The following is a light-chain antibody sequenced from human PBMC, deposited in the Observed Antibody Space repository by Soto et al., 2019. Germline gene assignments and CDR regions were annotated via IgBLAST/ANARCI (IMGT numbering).Light chain of an antibody. J-gene: IGKJ1*01. Sequence: DIQMTQSPSSVSASIGDRVIITCRASQDIGTWLAWYQRKPGQVPNLLMYPASSLHSGVPSRFSGSGSGTEFTLTISSLQPEDFATYYCQQANSFPTWTFGQGTKVDIX. CDR1: QDIGTW. CDR2: PAS. CDR3: QQANSFPTWT. V-gene: IGKV1-12*01.